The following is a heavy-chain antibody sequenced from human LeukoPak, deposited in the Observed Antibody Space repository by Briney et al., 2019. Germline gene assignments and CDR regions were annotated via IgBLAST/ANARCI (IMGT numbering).Heavy chain of an antibody. J-gene: IGHJ6*02. D-gene: IGHD6-13*01. CDR1: GYTFTSYG. CDR2: ISAYNGNT. Sequence: ASVKVPCKASGYTFTSYGISWVRQAPGQGLEWMGWISAYNGNTNYAQKLQGRVTMTTDTSTSTAYMELRSLRSDDTAVYYCARTAPGIAAVYYYYYYGMDVWGQGTTVTVSS. V-gene: IGHV1-18*01. CDR3: ARTAPGIAAVYYYYYYGMDV.